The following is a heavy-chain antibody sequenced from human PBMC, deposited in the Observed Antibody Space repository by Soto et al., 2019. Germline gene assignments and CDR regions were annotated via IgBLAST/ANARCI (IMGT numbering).Heavy chain of an antibody. D-gene: IGHD3-9*01. J-gene: IGHJ5*02. CDR2: TSSSGQYI. Sequence: GGSLRLSCEGSGFSFRDYSINWFRQAPGKGREWVSFTSSSGQYIKYADSVKGRFTISRGNAKNSVHLQMNNLRVEDTAIYYCARGARYDTLTGYLWGQGTRVTVSS. CDR1: GFSFRDYS. CDR3: ARGARYDTLTGYL. V-gene: IGHV3-21*06.